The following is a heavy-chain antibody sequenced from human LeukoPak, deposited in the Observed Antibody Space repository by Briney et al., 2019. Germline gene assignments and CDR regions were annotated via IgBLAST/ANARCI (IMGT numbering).Heavy chain of an antibody. Sequence: GGSLRLSCAASGFTFSDYAMHWVRQAPGRGLEWVALISYDASDQYYADSVKGRFTISRDNSKNTLYLQMNSLRAEDTAVYYCAKVQAGGYVAFDYWGQGTLVTVSS. V-gene: IGHV3-33*06. CDR1: GFTFSDYA. CDR2: ISYDASDQ. D-gene: IGHD5-12*01. CDR3: AKVQAGGYVAFDY. J-gene: IGHJ4*02.